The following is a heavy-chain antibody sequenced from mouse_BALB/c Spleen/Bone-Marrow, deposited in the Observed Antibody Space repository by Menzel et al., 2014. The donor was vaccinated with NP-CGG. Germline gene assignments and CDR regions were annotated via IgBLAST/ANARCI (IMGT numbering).Heavy chain of an antibody. D-gene: IGHD1-3*01. Sequence: VQLQQSGPGLVKPSQSLSLTCTVTGHSITSGFAWNWIRQFPGNNLEWMGYITSSGRTSYHPSLKGRISITRDTSKNQFFLQLNSVTTEDTATYYCARSGNFFDYWGQGTTLTVSS. J-gene: IGHJ2*01. CDR2: ITSSGRT. CDR3: ARSGNFFDY. CDR1: GHSITSGFA. V-gene: IGHV3-2*02.